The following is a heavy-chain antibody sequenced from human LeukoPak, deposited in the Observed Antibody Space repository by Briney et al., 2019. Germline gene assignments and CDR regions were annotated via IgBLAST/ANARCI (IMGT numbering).Heavy chain of an antibody. CDR2: IWYDGSNK. J-gene: IGHJ4*02. V-gene: IGHV3-33*06. Sequence: GGSLRLSCAASGFTFSSYGMHWVRQAPGKGLEWVAVIWYDGSNKYYADSVKGRFTISRDNSKNTLYLQMNSLRAEDTAVYYCVKGREAYSGSYTPFASWGQGTWVTVSS. D-gene: IGHD1-26*01. CDR1: GFTFSSYG. CDR3: VKGREAYSGSYTPFAS.